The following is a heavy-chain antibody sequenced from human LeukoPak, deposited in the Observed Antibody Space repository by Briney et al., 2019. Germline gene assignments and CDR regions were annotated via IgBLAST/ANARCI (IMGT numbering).Heavy chain of an antibody. Sequence: GGSLRLSCAASGFTFSSYSMNWVRRAPGKGLEWVSSISRSSSHMYYADYADSVKGRFTISRDNAKNSLYLQMNSLRAEDTAVFYCVKNDLRIGLLWFGGHMDVWGQGTTVTVSS. CDR2: ISRSSSHMYYA. J-gene: IGHJ6*02. CDR1: GFTFSSYS. D-gene: IGHD3-10*01. V-gene: IGHV3-21*01. CDR3: VKNDLRIGLLWFGGHMDV.